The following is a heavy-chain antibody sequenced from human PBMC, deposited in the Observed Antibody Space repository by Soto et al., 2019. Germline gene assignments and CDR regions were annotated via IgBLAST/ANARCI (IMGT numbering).Heavy chain of an antibody. Sequence: QVQLQQWGAGLLKPSETLSLTCAVYGGSFSGYYWSWIRQPPGKGLEWIGEINHSGSTNYNPSLKSRVTISVDTSKNQFSLKLSSVTAADTAVYYCAGAYGVSEHGLERSDLDYWGQGTLVTVSS. CDR2: INHSGST. CDR3: AGAYGVSEHGLERSDLDY. J-gene: IGHJ4*02. CDR1: GGSFSGYY. D-gene: IGHD1-1*01. V-gene: IGHV4-34*01.